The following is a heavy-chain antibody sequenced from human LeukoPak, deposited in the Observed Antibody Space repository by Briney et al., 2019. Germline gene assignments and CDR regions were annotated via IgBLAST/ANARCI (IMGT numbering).Heavy chain of an antibody. V-gene: IGHV3-30*03. CDR3: ARDPGRIAIRGSFDY. CDR1: GFTFSTYG. D-gene: IGHD6-13*01. J-gene: IGHJ4*02. Sequence: SGGSLRLSCAASGFTFSTYGMSWVRQAPGKGLEWVAVISYDGSNKYYADSVKGRFTISRDNSKNTLYLQMNSLRAEDTAVYYCARDPGRIAIRGSFDYWGQGTLVTVSS. CDR2: ISYDGSNK.